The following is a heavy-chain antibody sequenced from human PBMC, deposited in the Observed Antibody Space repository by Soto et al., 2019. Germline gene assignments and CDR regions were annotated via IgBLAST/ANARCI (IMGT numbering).Heavy chain of an antibody. CDR1: GYTFTGYY. V-gene: IGHV1-2*04. CDR2: INPNSGGT. CDR3: ARGSRDYYYYYMDV. Sequence: ASVKVSCKASGYTFTGYYMHWVRQAPGQGLEWMGWINPNSGGTNYAQKFQGWVTMTRDTSISTAYMELSRLRSDDTAVYYCARGSRDYYYYYMDVWGKGTTVTVAS. J-gene: IGHJ6*03.